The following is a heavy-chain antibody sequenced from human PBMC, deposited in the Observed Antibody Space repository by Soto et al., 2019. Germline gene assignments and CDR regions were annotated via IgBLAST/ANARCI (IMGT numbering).Heavy chain of an antibody. Sequence: GPSVKVSCKASGYTFTNSYIHWVRQAPGQGLEWMTLLNPNGGSTNYAQNFQGRVTVTRDTSTSTVYMELTSLTSEDTAAYYCARNLAAGDFWGQGTLVTVSS. CDR3: ARNLAAGDF. CDR1: GYTFTNSY. D-gene: IGHD6-13*01. CDR2: LNPNGGST. V-gene: IGHV1-46*01. J-gene: IGHJ4*02.